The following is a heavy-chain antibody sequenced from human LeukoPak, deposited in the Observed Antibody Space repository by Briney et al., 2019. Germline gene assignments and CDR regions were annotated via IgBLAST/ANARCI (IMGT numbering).Heavy chain of an antibody. Sequence: GGSLRLSCAASGFTYSNYNMNWVRQAPGKGLEWVANIKQDGNEKYYVDSVKGRFTIPRDNAKNSLDLQMNSLRAEDTAVYYCARDTLGEGEDANYAVYYFDYWGQGTPVTVSS. CDR2: IKQDGNEK. CDR1: GFTYSNYN. J-gene: IGHJ4*02. CDR3: ARDTLGEGEDANYAVYYFDY. D-gene: IGHD4/OR15-4a*01. V-gene: IGHV3-7*01.